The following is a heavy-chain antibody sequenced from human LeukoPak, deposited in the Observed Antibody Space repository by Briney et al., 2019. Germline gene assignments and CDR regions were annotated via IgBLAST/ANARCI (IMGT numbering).Heavy chain of an antibody. CDR2: IYTSGST. V-gene: IGHV4-4*07. D-gene: IGHD6-19*01. J-gene: IGHJ4*02. CDR3: ARQDSSGWYEGALFDY. Sequence: SETLSLTCTVSGGSISSYYWSWIRQPAGKGLEWIGRIYTSGSTNYNPSLKSRVTMSVDTSKNQFSLKLSSVTAADTAVYYCARQDSSGWYEGALFDYWGQGTLVTVST. CDR1: GGSISSYY.